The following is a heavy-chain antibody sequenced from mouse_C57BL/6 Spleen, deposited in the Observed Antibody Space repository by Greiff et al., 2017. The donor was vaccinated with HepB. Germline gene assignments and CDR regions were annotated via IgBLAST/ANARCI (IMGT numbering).Heavy chain of an antibody. V-gene: IGHV1-50*01. CDR3: ARWDGYDEGFAY. Sequence: QVQLQQPGAELVKPGASVKLSCKASGYTFTSYWMQWVKQRPGQGLEWIGEIDPSDSYTNYNQKFKGKATLTVDTSSSTAYMQLSSLTSEDSAVYYCARWDGYDEGFAYWGQGTLVTVSA. J-gene: IGHJ3*01. CDR2: IDPSDSYT. CDR1: GYTFTSYW. D-gene: IGHD2-2*01.